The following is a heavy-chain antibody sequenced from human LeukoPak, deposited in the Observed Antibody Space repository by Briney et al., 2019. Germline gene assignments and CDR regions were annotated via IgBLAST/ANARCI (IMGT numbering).Heavy chain of an antibody. CDR3: ARGPPGRVYDSSKKGLFDP. V-gene: IGHV1-46*01. CDR1: GGTFRSYG. D-gene: IGHD3-22*01. Sequence: ASVKVSCKASGGTFRSYGLNWVRQAPGQGLEWMGIINPSGTSTTYAQKFQGRVTMTMDTSTSTVYMELSSLRSEDTAMYYCARGPPGRVYDSSKKGLFDPWGQGTLVTVSS. J-gene: IGHJ5*02. CDR2: INPSGTST.